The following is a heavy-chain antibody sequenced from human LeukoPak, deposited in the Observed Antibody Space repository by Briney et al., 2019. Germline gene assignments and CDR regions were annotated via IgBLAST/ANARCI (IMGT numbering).Heavy chain of an antibody. D-gene: IGHD3-10*01. V-gene: IGHV4-4*07. CDR2: IYTSGST. J-gene: IGHJ4*02. CDR3: ARDAKYYYGSRTYFFFEY. CDR1: GGSISTHY. Sequence: PSETLSLTCTVSGGSISTHYCNWVRQPAGKGLEWIGRIYTSGSTNYNPSLKSRVTMSIDTSKNQFSLKLSSITAADTAVYYCARDAKYYYGSRTYFFFEYWGQGTLLTVSS.